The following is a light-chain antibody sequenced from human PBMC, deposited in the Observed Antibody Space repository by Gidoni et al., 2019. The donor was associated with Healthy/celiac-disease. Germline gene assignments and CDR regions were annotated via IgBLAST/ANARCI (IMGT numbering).Light chain of an antibody. CDR1: SSDVGGYNY. Sequence: QSALPQPRSVSGSPGQSVTISCTGTSSDVGGYNYVSWYQQHPGKAPKLMIYDVSKRPSGVPDRFSGSKSGNTASLTISGLQAEDEADYYCCSYAGSYIHVVFGGGTKLTVL. CDR3: CSYAGSYIHVV. CDR2: DVS. V-gene: IGLV2-11*01. J-gene: IGLJ2*01.